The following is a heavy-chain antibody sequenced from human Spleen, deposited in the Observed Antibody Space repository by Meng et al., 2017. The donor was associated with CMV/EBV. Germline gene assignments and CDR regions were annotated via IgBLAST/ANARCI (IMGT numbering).Heavy chain of an antibody. CDR2: IYSGGST. Sequence: GGSLRLSCAASGFTFSSYEMNWVRQAPGKGLEWVSVIYSGGSTYYADSVKGRFTISRDNSKNTLYLQMNSLRAEDTAVYYCARGRATVTTLTDWYFDLWGRGTLVTVSS. V-gene: IGHV3-66*02. CDR3: ARGRATVTTLTDWYFDL. CDR1: GFTFSSYE. J-gene: IGHJ2*01. D-gene: IGHD4-17*01.